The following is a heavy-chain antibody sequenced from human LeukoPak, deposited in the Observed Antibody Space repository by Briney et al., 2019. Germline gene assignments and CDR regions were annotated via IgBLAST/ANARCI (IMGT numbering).Heavy chain of an antibody. D-gene: IGHD6-13*01. CDR1: GASFSSSTYY. V-gene: IGHV4-39*01. Sequence: PSETLSLTCTVSGASFSSSTYYWGWIRQPPGKGLEWIGSIYYSGSTCYNPSLKSRVTMSVDTPKNQFSLKLSSVTAADTAVYYCARHAGGISATGTRPFDYWGQGTLVTVSS. CDR3: ARHAGGISATGTRPFDY. J-gene: IGHJ4*02. CDR2: IYYSGST.